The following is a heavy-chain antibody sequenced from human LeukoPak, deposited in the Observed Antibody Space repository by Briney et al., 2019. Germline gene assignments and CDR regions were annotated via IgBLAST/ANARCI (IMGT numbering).Heavy chain of an antibody. Sequence: PGGSLRLSCAASGFTFSSYAMSWVRQAPGKGLEWVSAISGSGGSTYYADSVKGRFTISRDNSKNTLYLQMNSLRAEDTAVYYCAKMGAPFGVAAPDYFDYWGQGTLVTVSS. CDR3: AKMGAPFGVAAPDYFDY. V-gene: IGHV3-23*01. D-gene: IGHD3-3*01. CDR2: ISGSGGST. J-gene: IGHJ4*02. CDR1: GFTFSSYA.